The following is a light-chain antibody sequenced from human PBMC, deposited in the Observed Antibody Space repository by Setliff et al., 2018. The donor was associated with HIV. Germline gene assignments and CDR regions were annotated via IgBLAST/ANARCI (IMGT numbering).Light chain of an antibody. CDR3: SSYAGSNNYV. V-gene: IGLV2-8*01. CDR1: SNDVGGYNY. J-gene: IGLJ1*01. Sequence: QSALTQPPSASGSPGQSVTISCTGTSNDVGGYNYVSWYQQHPGKAPKLMIYEVSKWPSGVPDRFSGSKSGNTAPLTVSGLQAEDEADYYCSSYAGSNNYVLGTGTKVTVL. CDR2: EVS.